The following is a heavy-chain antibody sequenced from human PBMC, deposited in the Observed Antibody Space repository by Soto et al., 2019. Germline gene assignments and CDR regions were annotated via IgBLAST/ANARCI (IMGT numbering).Heavy chain of an antibody. CDR3: ARERRNSWDVSILFDY. V-gene: IGHV4-34*01. Sequence: TSETLSLTCAVYGGSFSGYYWSWIRQPPGKGLEWIGEINHSGSTNYNPSLKSRVTISVDTSKNQFSLKLSSVTAADTAVYYCARERRNSWDVSILFDYWGQGTLVTVSS. CDR2: INHSGST. J-gene: IGHJ4*02. CDR1: GGSFSGYY. D-gene: IGHD6-13*01.